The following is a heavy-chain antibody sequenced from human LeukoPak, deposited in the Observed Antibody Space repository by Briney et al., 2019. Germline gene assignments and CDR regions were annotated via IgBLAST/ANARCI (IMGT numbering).Heavy chain of an antibody. J-gene: IGHJ3*02. CDR3: ARSDWDLRGDVFDI. CDR2: IYHSGNS. CDR1: GYSISSGYY. D-gene: IGHD1-26*01. Sequence: SDTLSLTCTVSGYSISSGYYWGWMRQPPGKGLEWIGSIYHSGNSHYNPSLKSRVTISLDTSKNQFSLKMSSVTAADTAVYYCARSDWDLRGDVFDIWGQGTMVSVSS. V-gene: IGHV4-38-2*02.